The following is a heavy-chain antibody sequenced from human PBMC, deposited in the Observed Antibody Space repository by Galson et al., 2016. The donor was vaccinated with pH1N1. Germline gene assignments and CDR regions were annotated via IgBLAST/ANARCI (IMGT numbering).Heavy chain of an antibody. CDR2: IIPIFGTT. CDR3: ARATNYYDNWFDP. CDR1: GGKFSSYV. D-gene: IGHD3-10*01. Sequence: ASGGKFSSYVISWVRQAPGQGLEWMGRIIPIFGTTKYAQKFQGRFTITADESTDTACVELNSLTSEDTAVYYCARATNYYDNWFDPWGQGTLVTVSS. V-gene: IGHV1-69*15. J-gene: IGHJ5*02.